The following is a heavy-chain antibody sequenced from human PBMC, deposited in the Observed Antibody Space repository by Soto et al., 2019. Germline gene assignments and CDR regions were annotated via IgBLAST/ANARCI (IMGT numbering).Heavy chain of an antibody. CDR1: GFTFSSYA. J-gene: IGHJ3*02. V-gene: IGHV3-23*01. CDR3: ARARGRYYDSSGSVAFDI. Sequence: GGSLRLSCAASGFTFSSYAMSWVRQAPGKGLEWVSAISGSGGSTYYADSVKGRFTISRDNSKNTLYLQMNSLRAEDTAVYYCARARGRYYDSSGSVAFDIWGQGTMVTVSS. D-gene: IGHD3-22*01. CDR2: ISGSGGST.